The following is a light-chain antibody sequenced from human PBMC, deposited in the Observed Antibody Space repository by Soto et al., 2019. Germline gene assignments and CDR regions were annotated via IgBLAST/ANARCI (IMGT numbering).Light chain of an antibody. V-gene: IGKV1-5*03. CDR1: QSISNW. CDR2: KAS. Sequence: DIQMTQSPSTLSASVGDRVTITCRASQSISNWLAWHQQKPGKAPKLLIYKASSLESGVPSRFSGSGSGTEFTLTISSLQPDDFATYYCQHYNSYSEAFGQGPRWIS. J-gene: IGKJ1*01. CDR3: QHYNSYSEA.